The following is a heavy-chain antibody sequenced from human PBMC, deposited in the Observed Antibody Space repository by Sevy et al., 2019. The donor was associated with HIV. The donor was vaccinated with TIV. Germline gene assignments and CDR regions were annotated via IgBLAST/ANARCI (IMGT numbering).Heavy chain of an antibody. CDR1: GFIFSNYW. V-gene: IGHV3-7*01. Sequence: GGSLRLSCGASGFIFSNYWMTWVRQAPGKGLEWVATIKQDGSENYDVDSVKGQFTISKDNAKNSVYLQMNNLGVEDTAMYYCASDYSWGQGTLVTVSS. CDR3: ASDYS. J-gene: IGHJ4*02. CDR2: IKQDGSEN.